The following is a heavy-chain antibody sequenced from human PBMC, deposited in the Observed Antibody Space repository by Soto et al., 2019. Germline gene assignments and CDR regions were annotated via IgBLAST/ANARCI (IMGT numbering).Heavy chain of an antibody. Sequence: QVQLVQSGAEVKKPGASVKVSCKASGYTFTSYGISWVRQAPGKGLEWMGWISAYNGNTNYAQKLQGRVTMTTYTSRSTAYMEPSSLRADDTAVYYCAGDRKLWFGEMGRCYGMDVGSQGTTDTVSS. CDR1: GYTFTSYG. D-gene: IGHD3-10*01. V-gene: IGHV1-18*04. J-gene: IGHJ6*02. CDR3: AGDRKLWFGEMGRCYGMDV. CDR2: ISAYNGNT.